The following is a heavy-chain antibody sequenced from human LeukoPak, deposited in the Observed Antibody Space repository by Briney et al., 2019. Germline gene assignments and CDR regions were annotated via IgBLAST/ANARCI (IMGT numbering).Heavy chain of an antibody. J-gene: IGHJ4*02. D-gene: IGHD4-23*01. CDR1: GFTFSSYG. CDR3: AKMGKNYGGNSGQGSIDS. CDR2: ISGSGGST. Sequence: GGSLRLSCAASGFTFSSYGMSWVRQAPGKGLEWVSDISGSGGSTYYADSVKGRFTISRDNSKNTLYLQMNSLRAEDTAVYYCAKMGKNYGGNSGQGSIDSWGQGTLVTVSS. V-gene: IGHV3-23*01.